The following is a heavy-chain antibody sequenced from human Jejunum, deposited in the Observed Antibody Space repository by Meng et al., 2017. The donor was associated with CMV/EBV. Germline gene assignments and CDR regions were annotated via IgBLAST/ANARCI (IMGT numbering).Heavy chain of an antibody. J-gene: IGHJ4*02. D-gene: IGHD4-17*01. CDR3: TTLYGDSIS. Sequence: QVPLQESGQGLGKPSGTRSLTCDVSGGSIRNDQWWSGVRQAPGKGLEWIGEIYHSGRTNYNPSVKSRVSMSVDKSQNHFSLRLSSVTAADTAVYYCTTLYGDSISWGQGTLVTVSS. CDR2: IYHSGRT. V-gene: IGHV4-4*02. CDR1: GGSIRNDQW.